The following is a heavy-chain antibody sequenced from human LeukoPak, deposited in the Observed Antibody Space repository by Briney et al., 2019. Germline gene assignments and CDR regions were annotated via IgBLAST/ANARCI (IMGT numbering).Heavy chain of an antibody. CDR3: AKGLSTSYYSDFDY. CDR1: GFTFSSYA. D-gene: IGHD2-2*01. Sequence: GGSLRLSCAASGFTFSSYAMSWVRQARGRGLEWVSGISGSSSGTNYADSVKGRFTISRDNSKNTLDLQMNSLRAEDTAVYYCAKGLSTSYYSDFDYWGQGTLVTVSS. J-gene: IGHJ4*02. CDR2: ISGSSSGT. V-gene: IGHV3-23*01.